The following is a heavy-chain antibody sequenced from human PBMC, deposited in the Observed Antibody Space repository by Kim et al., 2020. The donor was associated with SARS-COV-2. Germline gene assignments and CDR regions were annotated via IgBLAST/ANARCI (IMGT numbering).Heavy chain of an antibody. J-gene: IGHJ6*02. CDR2: SDPEDGET. CDR3: ATGTLMGGHPYFYYGLDV. Sequence: ASVKVSCRVSGNTLLDLSIHWVRQAPGKGLEWMGDSDPEDGETIYAQKFQGRITMTEDTSTGTAYMELRSLRSEDTAVYYCATGTLMGGHPYFYYGLDVWGQGTTVTVSS. V-gene: IGHV1-24*01. D-gene: IGHD3-16*01. CDR1: GNTLLDLS.